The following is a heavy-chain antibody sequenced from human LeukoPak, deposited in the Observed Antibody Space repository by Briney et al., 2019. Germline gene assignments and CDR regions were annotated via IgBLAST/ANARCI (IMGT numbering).Heavy chain of an antibody. D-gene: IGHD3-22*01. CDR3: ARGDYDSSGQGDY. V-gene: IGHV3-20*04. J-gene: IGHJ4*02. Sequence: GGSLRLSCAASGFSFDDYGMSWVRQAPGKGLEWVSGINWNGGTTGYADSVKGRFTISRDNAKNSLYLQMNSLRAEDTALYYCARGDYDSSGQGDYWGQGTLVTVSS. CDR1: GFSFDDYG. CDR2: INWNGGTT.